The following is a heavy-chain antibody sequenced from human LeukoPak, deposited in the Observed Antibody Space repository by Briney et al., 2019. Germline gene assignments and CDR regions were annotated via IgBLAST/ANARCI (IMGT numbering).Heavy chain of an antibody. CDR3: ARTSRYSGTYYAFDI. CDR2: ISAYNGNT. D-gene: IGHD5-12*01. V-gene: IGHV1-18*01. J-gene: IGHJ3*02. Sequence: GASVKVSCKASGYTFTSYGISWVRQAPGQGLEWMGWISAYNGNTNYAQKLQGRVTMTTDTSTSTAYMELRDLRSDDTAAYSCARTSRYSGTYYAFDIWGQGTVITVSS. CDR1: GYTFTSYG.